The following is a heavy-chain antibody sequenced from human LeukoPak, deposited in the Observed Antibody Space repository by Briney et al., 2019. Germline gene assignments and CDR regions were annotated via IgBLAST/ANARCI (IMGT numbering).Heavy chain of an antibody. CDR3: ARASYSYDISGWVPFDY. CDR2: IYTSGST. V-gene: IGHV4-61*02. D-gene: IGHD3-22*01. J-gene: IGHJ4*02. CDR1: GNSISSGDYY. Sequence: SQTLSLTCTVSGNSISSGDYYWSWIRQPAGKGLEWIGRIYTSGSTNYNPSLKSRVTISGDTSKNQFSLRLSSVTAADPAVYYCARASYSYDISGWVPFDYWGQGTLVTVSS.